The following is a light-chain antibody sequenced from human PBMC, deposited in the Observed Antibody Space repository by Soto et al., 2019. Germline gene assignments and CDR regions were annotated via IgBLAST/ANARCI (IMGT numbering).Light chain of an antibody. CDR1: SSNIGSNT. Sequence: QSVLTQPPSASGTPGQRVTISCSGSSSNIGSNTVNWYQQLPGTAPKLLLYSNNQRPSGVPDRFSGSKSGTSASLAISGLQSEDEADYYCAAWDDSLNGPVFGGGTKGTVL. J-gene: IGLJ3*02. CDR2: SNN. CDR3: AAWDDSLNGPV. V-gene: IGLV1-44*01.